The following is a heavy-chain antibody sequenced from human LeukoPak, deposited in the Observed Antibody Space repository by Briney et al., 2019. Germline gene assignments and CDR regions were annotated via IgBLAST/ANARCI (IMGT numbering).Heavy chain of an antibody. V-gene: IGHV3-23*01. CDR1: GFTFSSYS. D-gene: IGHD1-1*01. J-gene: IGHJ4*02. Sequence: GGSLRLSCAAPGFTFSSYSMNWVRQAPGKGLEWVSAISGSGGSTYYADSVKGRFTISRDNSKNTLYLQMNSLRAEDTAVYYCAKGTLRGVPVDYWGQGTLVTVSS. CDR3: AKGTLRGVPVDY. CDR2: ISGSGGST.